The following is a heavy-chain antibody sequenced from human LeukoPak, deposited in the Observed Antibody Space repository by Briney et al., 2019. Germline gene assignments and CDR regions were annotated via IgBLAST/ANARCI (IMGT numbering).Heavy chain of an antibody. CDR3: AREGSDWNYYYYIDV. V-gene: IGHV3-7*01. D-gene: IGHD6-19*01. Sequence: GGSLRLSCAASEFTFSSYWMSWVRQAPGKGLEWVANIKQDGSEKYYVDSVKGRFTISRDNAKNSLFLQMNSLRAEDTAVYYCAREGSDWNYYYYIDVWGKGTAVTISS. J-gene: IGHJ6*03. CDR1: EFTFSSYW. CDR2: IKQDGSEK.